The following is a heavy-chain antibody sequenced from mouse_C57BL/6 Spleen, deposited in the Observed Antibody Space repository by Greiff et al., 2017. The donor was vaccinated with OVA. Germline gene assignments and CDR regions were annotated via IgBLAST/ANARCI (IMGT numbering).Heavy chain of an antibody. CDR3: AKGPRPGYYYAMDY. J-gene: IGHJ4*01. Sequence: VQRVESGPGLVQPSQSLSITCTVSGFSLTSYGVHWVRQSPGKGLEWLGVIWSGGSTDYNAAFISRLSISKDNSKSQVFFKMNSLQADDTAIYYCAKGPRPGYYYAMDYWGQGTSVTVSS. CDR2: IWSGGST. V-gene: IGHV2-2*01. CDR1: GFSLTSYG.